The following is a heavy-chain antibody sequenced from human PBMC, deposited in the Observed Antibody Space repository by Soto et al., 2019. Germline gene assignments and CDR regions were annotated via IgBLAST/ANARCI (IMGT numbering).Heavy chain of an antibody. V-gene: IGHV3-30*18. J-gene: IGHJ4*02. CDR3: AKFWGPVTAAVDDY. D-gene: IGHD6-13*01. Sequence: QVQLVESGGGVDQPGSSLSLSCAASGFTFSNFGMHWERQAPGKWLEWVASISYDGNIKYSADSVKGRITMSRDNSKNTLYLRMNSLRREDTAVYYCAKFWGPVTAAVDDYWGQRTLITVSS. CDR1: GFTFSNFG. CDR2: ISYDGNIK.